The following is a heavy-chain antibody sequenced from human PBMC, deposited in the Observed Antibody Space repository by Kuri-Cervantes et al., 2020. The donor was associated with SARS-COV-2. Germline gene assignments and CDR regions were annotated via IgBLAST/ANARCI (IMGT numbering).Heavy chain of an antibody. CDR1: GGSMSDYY. Sequence: SETLSLTCAVSGGSMSDYYWTWIRQPPGKGLEWIGYMYYSVTNYNPSLKSRVTISSDTSKKQFFLKLHSVTAADTAIYYCAREVRSSWPVFDSWGQGTLVTVSS. CDR3: AREVRSSWPVFDS. D-gene: IGHD6-13*01. V-gene: IGHV4-59*01. CDR2: MYYSVT. J-gene: IGHJ4*02.